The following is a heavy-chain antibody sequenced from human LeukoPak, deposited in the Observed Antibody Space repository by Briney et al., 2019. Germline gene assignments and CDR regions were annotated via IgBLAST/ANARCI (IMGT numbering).Heavy chain of an antibody. Sequence: GESLKISCKGSGYTFASYWTGWVRQVPGKGLEWMGIIYPSDSDTRYSPSFQGQVTISADKSISTAYVQWSSLKASDTAMYYCARPGGVDYWGQGTLVTVSS. J-gene: IGHJ4*02. CDR2: IYPSDSDT. V-gene: IGHV5-51*01. CDR3: ARPGGVDY. D-gene: IGHD3-10*01. CDR1: GYTFASYW.